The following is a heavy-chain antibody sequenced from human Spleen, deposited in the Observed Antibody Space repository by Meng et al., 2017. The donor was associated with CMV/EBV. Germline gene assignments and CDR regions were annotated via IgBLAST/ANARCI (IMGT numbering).Heavy chain of an antibody. Sequence: GESLKISCISSQFTISHLWMNWVRQAPGKGLEWVANIKQDGSEKNYVESVKGRFTISRDNAKNSLYLQMSSLRAEDTAVYYCARVPPRYSGSYSDYWGQGTLVTVSS. CDR3: ARVPPRYSGSYSDY. V-gene: IGHV3-7*01. D-gene: IGHD1-26*01. CDR1: QFTISHLW. J-gene: IGHJ4*02. CDR2: IKQDGSEK.